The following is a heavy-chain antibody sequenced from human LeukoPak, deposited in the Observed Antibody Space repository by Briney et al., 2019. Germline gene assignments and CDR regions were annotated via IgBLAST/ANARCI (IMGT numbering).Heavy chain of an antibody. D-gene: IGHD3-10*01. CDR2: ISAYNGNT. CDR3: ARDSYYYGSGSYYKARHAFDI. V-gene: IGHV1-18*01. Sequence: ASVKVSCKASGYTFTSYGISWVRQAPGQGLEWMGWISAYNGNTNYAQKLQGRVTITTDTSTSTAYMELRSLRSDDTAVYYCARDSYYYGSGSYYKARHAFDIWGQGTMVTVSS. CDR1: GYTFTSYG. J-gene: IGHJ3*02.